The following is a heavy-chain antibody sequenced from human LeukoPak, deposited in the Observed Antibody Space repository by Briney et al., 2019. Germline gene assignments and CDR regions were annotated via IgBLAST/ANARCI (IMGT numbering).Heavy chain of an antibody. CDR3: ARQVATKGEWAFDV. Sequence: SETLSLTCTVSGYSISSGYYWGWIRQPPGKGLEWIGSIYHSGSTYYNPSLKSRVTISVDTSRNQFSLKLNSLTAADTAVYYCARQVATKGEWAFDVWGQGTTVTVSS. D-gene: IGHD5-12*01. CDR1: GYSISSGYY. J-gene: IGHJ3*01. V-gene: IGHV4-38-2*02. CDR2: IYHSGST.